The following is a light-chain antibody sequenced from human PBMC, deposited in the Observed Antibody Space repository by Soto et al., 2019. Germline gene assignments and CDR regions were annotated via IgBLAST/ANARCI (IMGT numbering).Light chain of an antibody. CDR1: SSNIGSNY. CDR3: AAWDDIVSGLV. J-gene: IGLJ2*01. Sequence: QPVLTQPPSASGTPGQTVTISCSGRSSNIGSNYVNWYQQLPGTAPRLLMDTADQRPSWFPDRFAGSKSGTSASLAISGLRSEDEADYYSAAWDDIVSGLVFGEGTQLTVL. V-gene: IGLV1-47*01. CDR2: TAD.